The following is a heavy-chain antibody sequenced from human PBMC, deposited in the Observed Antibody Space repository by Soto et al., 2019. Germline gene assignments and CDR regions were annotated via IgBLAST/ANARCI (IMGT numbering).Heavy chain of an antibody. CDR2: LTGSSSNT. CDR1: GFSFRNYA. Sequence: PVGSLRLSCVASGFSFRNYAMSWVRQAPGKGLEWISTLTGSSSNTYYADSVKGRFAISRDNSRNTLYLQMHSLTAGDTAVYYCANGRATYGLLTHDYWGQGTLVTVSS. D-gene: IGHD3-9*01. CDR3: ANGRATYGLLTHDY. J-gene: IGHJ4*02. V-gene: IGHV3-23*01.